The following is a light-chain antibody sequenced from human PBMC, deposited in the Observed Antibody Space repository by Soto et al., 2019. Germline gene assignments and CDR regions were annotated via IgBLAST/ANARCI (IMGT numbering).Light chain of an antibody. Sequence: TQSPFTLSGCVGDRVALTCRASQTISSRLAWYQQKPGKAPKLLIYAASSLQSGVPSRFSGSGSGTDFTLTISSLQPEDFATYYCLQDYKYQWTFGQGTKVDIK. CDR2: AAS. V-gene: IGKV1-6*01. CDR3: LQDYKYQWT. CDR1: QTISSR. J-gene: IGKJ1*01.